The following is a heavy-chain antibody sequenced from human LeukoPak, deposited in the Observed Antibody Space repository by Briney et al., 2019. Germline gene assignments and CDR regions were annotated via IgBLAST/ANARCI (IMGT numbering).Heavy chain of an antibody. CDR3: ARQTGSGLFTLP. CDR1: GGSISSGSYY. J-gene: IGHJ4*02. CDR2: IYTTGST. D-gene: IGHD3/OR15-3a*01. Sequence: SSETLSLTCTVSGGSISSGSYYWSWIRQPAGKGLEWIGRIYTTGSTNYNPSLKSRVTISVDTSKNQFSLKLSSVTATDTAMYYCARQTGSGLFTLPGGQGTLVTVSS. V-gene: IGHV4-61*02.